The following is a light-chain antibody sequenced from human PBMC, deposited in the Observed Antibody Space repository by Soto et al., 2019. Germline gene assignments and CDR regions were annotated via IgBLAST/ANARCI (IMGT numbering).Light chain of an antibody. CDR1: NIGRKS. CDR3: QSFDSRRFYV. Sequence: SYELTQPPSVLVAPGQTARITCGGTNIGRKSVHWYQQKPGQAPVVVVYDDRDRPSGIPERFSGSNSGTSASLAITGLQADDEADYYCQSFDSRRFYVFGTGTQLTVL. CDR2: DDR. J-gene: IGLJ1*01. V-gene: IGLV3-21*02.